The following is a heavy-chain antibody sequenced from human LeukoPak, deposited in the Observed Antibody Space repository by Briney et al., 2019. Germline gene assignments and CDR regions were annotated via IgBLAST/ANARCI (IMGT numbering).Heavy chain of an antibody. Sequence: SETLSLTCTVSGGSISSYYWSWIRQPPGKRLEWIGHIYYSGSTNYNPSLKSRVTISVDTSKNQFSLKLSSVTAADTAVYYCARDGGGGWFDPWGQGTLVTVSS. CDR3: ARDGGGGWFDP. CDR2: IYYSGST. V-gene: IGHV4-59*01. CDR1: GGSISSYY. J-gene: IGHJ5*02. D-gene: IGHD4-23*01.